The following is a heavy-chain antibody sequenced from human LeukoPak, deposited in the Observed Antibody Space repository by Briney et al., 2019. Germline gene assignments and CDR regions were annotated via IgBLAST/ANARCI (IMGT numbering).Heavy chain of an antibody. D-gene: IGHD1-26*01. J-gene: IGHJ3*02. V-gene: IGHV1-18*01. CDR2: ISAYNGNT. CDR3: ARVWGELPEALDAFDI. Sequence: GASVKVSCKASGYTFTTYNINWVRQAPGQGLEWMGWISAYNGNTNYAQKLQGRVTMTTDTSTSTAYMELRSLRSDDTAVYYCARVWGELPEALDAFDIWGQGTMVTVSS. CDR1: GYTFTTYN.